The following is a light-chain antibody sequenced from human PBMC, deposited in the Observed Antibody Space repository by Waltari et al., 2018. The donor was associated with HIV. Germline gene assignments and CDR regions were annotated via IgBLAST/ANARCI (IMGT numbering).Light chain of an antibody. CDR1: SSNVGAGYD. Sequence: QSVLPQPPSVSGAPGQRVTISCTGSSSNVGAGYDLHWYQQLPGTTPKLLIYGNNNRPSGVPDRFSGSKSGTSASLAITGLQADDEADYYCQSYDSSLVIFGGGTKLTVL. J-gene: IGLJ2*01. V-gene: IGLV1-40*01. CDR2: GNN. CDR3: QSYDSSLVI.